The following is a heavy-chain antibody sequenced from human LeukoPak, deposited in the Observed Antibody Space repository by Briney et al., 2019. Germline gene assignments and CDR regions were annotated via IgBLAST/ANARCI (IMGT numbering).Heavy chain of an antibody. D-gene: IGHD6-13*01. J-gene: IGHJ4*02. CDR3: ASQISSSWYGKYYFDY. CDR1: GFTFNNYW. V-gene: IGHV3-7*01. Sequence: GGSLRLSCAASGFTFNNYWMSWVRQAPGKGLEWVANIKQDGSEKYYVDSVKGRFTISRDNAKNSLYLQMNSLRAEDTAVYYCASQISSSWYGKYYFDYWGQGTLITVSS. CDR2: IKQDGSEK.